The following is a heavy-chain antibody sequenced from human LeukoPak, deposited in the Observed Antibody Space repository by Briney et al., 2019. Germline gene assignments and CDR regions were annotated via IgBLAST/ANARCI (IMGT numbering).Heavy chain of an antibody. Sequence: GGSLRLSRAASGFTFSVHWMSWVRQAPGKWLEWVANINQGGSDKYYVDSVKGRFTISRDNANNLLYLQMNSLRGEDTAVYYCTRDRSRAEDDWGQGTLVTVSS. CDR3: TRDRSRAEDD. CDR1: GFTFSVHW. D-gene: IGHD1-14*01. V-gene: IGHV3-7*01. J-gene: IGHJ4*02. CDR2: INQGGSDK.